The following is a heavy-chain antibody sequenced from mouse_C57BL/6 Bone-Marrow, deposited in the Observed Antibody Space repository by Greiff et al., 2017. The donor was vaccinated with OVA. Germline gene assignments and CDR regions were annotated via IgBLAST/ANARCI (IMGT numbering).Heavy chain of an antibody. CDR2: IDPEDGET. J-gene: IGHJ4*01. CDR3: ARRQFCNAMDY. CDR1: GFTFTDYY. Sequence: EVQLQQSGAELVKPGASVKLSCTASGFTFTDYYMHWVQQRTEQGLEWIGMIDPEDGETKYAPKFQGKATITADTSSNTAYLQLSRLTSDDTAVFYSARRQFCNAMDYWGQGTSVTVSA. V-gene: IGHV14-2*01.